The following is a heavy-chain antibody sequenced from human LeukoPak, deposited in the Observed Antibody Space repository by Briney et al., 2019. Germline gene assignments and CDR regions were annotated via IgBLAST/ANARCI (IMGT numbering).Heavy chain of an antibody. V-gene: IGHV4-38-2*01. Sequence: SETLSLTCDVSGYSISSGHYWGWIRQPPGKGLEYIGSIHHSGSTCYNPSLKSRVTISVDTSKDQFSLKLSSVTAADTAVYYCARRYCSSTSCYLDYWGQGILVTVSS. D-gene: IGHD2-2*01. CDR1: GYSISSGHY. CDR2: IHHSGST. J-gene: IGHJ4*02. CDR3: ARRYCSSTSCYLDY.